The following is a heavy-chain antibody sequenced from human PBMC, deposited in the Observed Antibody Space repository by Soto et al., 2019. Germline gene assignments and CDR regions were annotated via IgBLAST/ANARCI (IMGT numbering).Heavy chain of an antibody. CDR3: VRDYLLTGFDP. D-gene: IGHD3-9*01. CDR1: GGSISNYY. Sequence: SETLSLTCTVSGGSISNYYWTWVRQPPGKGLEWIGYVYYSGSTNYNPSLESRVTISIDASKNWFSLKMKSVTAADTAVYYCVRDYLLTGFDPWGQGALVTVSS. J-gene: IGHJ5*02. CDR2: VYYSGST. V-gene: IGHV4-59*01.